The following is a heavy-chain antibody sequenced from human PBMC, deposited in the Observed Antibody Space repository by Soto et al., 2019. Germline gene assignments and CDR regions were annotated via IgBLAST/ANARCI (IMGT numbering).Heavy chain of an antibody. D-gene: IGHD2-2*01. V-gene: IGHV1-69*13. CDR1: GGTFSSYA. J-gene: IGHJ5*02. CDR2: IIPIFGTA. CDR3: AHDSVVVPAAMGDNWFDP. Sequence: SVKVSCKASGGTFSSYAISWVRQAPGQGLEWMGGIIPIFGTANYAQKFQGRVTITADECTSTAYMELSSLRSEDTAVYNGAHDSVVVPAAMGDNWFDPWGQGTPVTVYS.